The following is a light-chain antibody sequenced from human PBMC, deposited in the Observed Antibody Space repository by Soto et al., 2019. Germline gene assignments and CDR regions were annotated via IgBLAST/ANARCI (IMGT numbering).Light chain of an antibody. CDR2: GAS. V-gene: IGKV3-20*01. CDR3: QQYGSSPLT. J-gene: IGKJ3*01. Sequence: EIVLTQSPGTLSLSPGERATLSCRASQSVSSSYLGWYQQKPGRGPRLLIYGASSRATGIPDRFSGSGSGTDFTLTISRLEPEDFAVYYCQQYGSSPLTFGPGTKVDIK. CDR1: QSVSSSY.